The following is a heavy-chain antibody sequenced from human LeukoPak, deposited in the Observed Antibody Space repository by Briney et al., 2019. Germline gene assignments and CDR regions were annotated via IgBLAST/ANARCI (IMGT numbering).Heavy chain of an antibody. Sequence: PGGSLRLSCAASGFTFSSYAMSWVRQVPGKGLEWVSTISGSGGSTYYADSVKGRFTISRDTSKNTLYLQMNSLRAEDTAVYYCARGIDEWLYLNYWGQGALVTVSS. V-gene: IGHV3-23*01. CDR2: ISGSGGST. D-gene: IGHD3-3*01. CDR1: GFTFSSYA. CDR3: ARGIDEWLYLNY. J-gene: IGHJ4*02.